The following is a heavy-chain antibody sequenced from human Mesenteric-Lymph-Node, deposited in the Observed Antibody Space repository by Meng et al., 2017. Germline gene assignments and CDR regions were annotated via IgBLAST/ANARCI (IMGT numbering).Heavy chain of an antibody. CDR1: GYTFTSYG. D-gene: IGHD3-9*01. V-gene: IGHV1-18*01. CDR2: ISAYNGNT. J-gene: IGHJ5*02. Sequence: QVQLVQSGAEVKKPGASVKVSCKASGYTFTSYGISWVRQAPGQGLEWMGWISAYNGNTNSAQKLQGRVTMTTDTSKSTAYMELRSLRSDDTAVYYCARDTLYYDILTGYSPTNWFDPWGQGTLVTVSS. CDR3: ARDTLYYDILTGYSPTNWFDP.